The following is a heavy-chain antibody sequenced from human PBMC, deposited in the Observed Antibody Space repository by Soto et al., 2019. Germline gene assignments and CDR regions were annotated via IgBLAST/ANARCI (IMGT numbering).Heavy chain of an antibody. Sequence: SLSCAASVFTSCTVWMGWVRQATGKGREWVGNIKQGGREKYYVDSVKGRFTISRDNAKNSLYLQMNSLRAEDTAVYYCARDRYSYYDFWSGSLPYYYFGMDVWGQGTLVTVSS. CDR1: VFTSCTVW. CDR2: IKQGGREK. CDR3: ARDRYSYYDFWSGSLPYYYFGMDV. V-gene: IGHV3-7*01. D-gene: IGHD3-3*01. J-gene: IGHJ6*02.